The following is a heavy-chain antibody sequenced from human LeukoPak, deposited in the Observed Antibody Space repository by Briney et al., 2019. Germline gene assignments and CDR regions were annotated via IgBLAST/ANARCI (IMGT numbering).Heavy chain of an antibody. CDR2: IYYSGST. CDR3: ARQTRPIDAFDV. CDR1: GGSISSSSYY. J-gene: IGHJ3*01. V-gene: IGHV4-39*01. Sequence: SETLSLTCTVSGGSISSSSYYWGWIRQPPGKGLEWIGSIYYSGSTYYNPSLKSRVTISVDTSKNQFSLKLSAVAAADTAVNCCARQTRPIDAFDVWGKGTMVSVSS.